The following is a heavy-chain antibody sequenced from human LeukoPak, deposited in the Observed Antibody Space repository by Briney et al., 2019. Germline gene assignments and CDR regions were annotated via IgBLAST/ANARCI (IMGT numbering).Heavy chain of an antibody. J-gene: IGHJ3*02. CDR3: ARRGGYCSGGSCYSQNAFDI. D-gene: IGHD2-15*01. Sequence: GESLNISRKGSGYSFTSYWIGWVRQMAGKGLEWMGIIYPGDSDTRYSPSFQGQVTISADKSIRTAYLQWSSLKASDTAMYYCARRGGYCSGGSCYSQNAFDIWGQGTMVTVSS. CDR1: GYSFTSYW. CDR2: IYPGDSDT. V-gene: IGHV5-51*01.